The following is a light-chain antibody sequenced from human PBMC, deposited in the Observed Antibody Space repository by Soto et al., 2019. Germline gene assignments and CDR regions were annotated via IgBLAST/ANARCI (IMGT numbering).Light chain of an antibody. Sequence: EIVMTQSPATLCVSPGERATLSCRASQSVSSNSAWYQQKPGQAPRLLIYGASTRATGIPARFSGSGSGTEFTLTISNLEPEDFAVYYCQQRSNWPANFGGGTQVDIK. CDR3: QQRSNWPAN. V-gene: IGKV3-15*01. CDR1: QSVSSN. CDR2: GAS. J-gene: IGKJ4*01.